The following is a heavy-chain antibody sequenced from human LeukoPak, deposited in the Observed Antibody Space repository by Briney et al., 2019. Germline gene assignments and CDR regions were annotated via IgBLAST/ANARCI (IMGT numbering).Heavy chain of an antibody. CDR3: AKGRPATGFYYYGMDV. CDR1: GFTFSSYA. D-gene: IGHD2-15*01. V-gene: IGHV3-23*01. Sequence: GASLRLSCAASGFTFSSYAMSWVRHAPGKLLEWVSAISGSGGSTYYAESVKGRFTISRDNSKNTLYLQMNSLRAEDTAVYYCAKGRPATGFYYYGMDVWGQGTTVTVSS. CDR2: ISGSGGST. J-gene: IGHJ6*02.